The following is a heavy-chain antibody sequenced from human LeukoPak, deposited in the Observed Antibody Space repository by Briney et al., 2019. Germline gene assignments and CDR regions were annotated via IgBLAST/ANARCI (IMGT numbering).Heavy chain of an antibody. V-gene: IGHV4-30-4*01. D-gene: IGHD3-10*01. J-gene: IGHJ5*02. CDR1: GGSISSGDYY. CDR2: IYYSGST. Sequence: SETLSPTCTVSGGSISSGDYYWSWIRQPPGKGLEWIGYIYYSGSTYYNPSLKSRVTISVDTSKNQFSLKLSSVTAADTAVYYCARARYGSGSYCHPWGQGTLVTVSS. CDR3: ARARYGSGSYCHP.